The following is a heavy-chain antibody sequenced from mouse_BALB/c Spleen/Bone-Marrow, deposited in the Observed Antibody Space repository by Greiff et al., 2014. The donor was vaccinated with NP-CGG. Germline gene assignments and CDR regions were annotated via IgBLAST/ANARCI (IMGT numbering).Heavy chain of an antibody. D-gene: IGHD1-1*01. CDR1: GFNIKDTY. Sequence: VQLQQPGAELVKPGASVKLSCTASGFNIKDTYMHWVKQRPEQGLEWIGRIDPANGNTKYDPKFQSKATITADTSSNTAYLQLSSLTSEDTAVYYCARYYYGSSYFAYWGQGTLVTVSA. V-gene: IGHV14-3*02. CDR2: IDPANGNT. J-gene: IGHJ3*01. CDR3: ARYYYGSSYFAY.